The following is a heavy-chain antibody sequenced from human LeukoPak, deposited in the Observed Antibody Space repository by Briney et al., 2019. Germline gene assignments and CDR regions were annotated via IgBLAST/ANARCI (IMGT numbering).Heavy chain of an antibody. CDR3: ARDGVAGVYYFDY. D-gene: IGHD6-19*01. Sequence: GASVKVSCKASGYTFTSYYMHLVRQAPGQGLEWMGIINPSGGSTNYAHKFQGRVTMTRDMSTSTVYMELSSLRSEDTTVYYCARDGVAGVYYFDYWGQGTLVTVSS. V-gene: IGHV1-46*01. CDR1: GYTFTSYY. CDR2: INPSGGST. J-gene: IGHJ4*02.